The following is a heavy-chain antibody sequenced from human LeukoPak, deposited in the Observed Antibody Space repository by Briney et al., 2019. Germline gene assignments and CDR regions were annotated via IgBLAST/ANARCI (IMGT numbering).Heavy chain of an antibody. Sequence: SETLSLTCTVSGGSISSYYWGWIRQPPGKGLEWIGSIYHSGSTYYNPSLKSRVTISVDTSKNQFSLKLSSVTAADTAVYYCARDVRVTFARGAFDIWGQGTMVTVSS. CDR1: GGSISSYY. CDR2: IYHSGST. D-gene: IGHD3-10*02. J-gene: IGHJ3*02. V-gene: IGHV4-39*07. CDR3: ARDVRVTFARGAFDI.